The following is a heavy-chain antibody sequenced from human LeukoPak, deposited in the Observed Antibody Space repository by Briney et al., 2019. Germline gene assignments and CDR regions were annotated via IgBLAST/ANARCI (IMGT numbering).Heavy chain of an antibody. CDR2: ISAYNGNT. V-gene: IGHV1-18*01. D-gene: IGHD2-2*01. J-gene: IGHJ6*02. CDR1: GYTFTSYG. Sequence: ASVKVSCKASGYTFTSYGISWVRQAPGQGLEWMGWISAYNGNTNYAQKLQGRVTMTTDTSTSTAYMELRSLRSDDTAVYYCAREGGCSSTSCYYYYYYGRDVWGQGTTVTVSS. CDR3: AREGGCSSTSCYYYYYYGRDV.